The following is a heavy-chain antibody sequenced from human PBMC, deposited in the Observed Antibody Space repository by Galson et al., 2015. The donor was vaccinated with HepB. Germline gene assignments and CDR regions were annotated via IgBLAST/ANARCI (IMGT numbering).Heavy chain of an antibody. V-gene: IGHV4-59*01. CDR3: ARDTPVGGPWVYFDY. CDR2: VYYSGNT. D-gene: IGHD6-19*01. CDR1: GGSISSYH. Sequence: TLSLTCAVSGGSISSYHWSWIRQPPGKGLEWIGYVYYSGNTNYNPSLTSRVTISVDTSKNQFSLKLRFVTAADTAVYYCARDTPVGGPWVYFDYWGQGTLVTVSS. J-gene: IGHJ4*02.